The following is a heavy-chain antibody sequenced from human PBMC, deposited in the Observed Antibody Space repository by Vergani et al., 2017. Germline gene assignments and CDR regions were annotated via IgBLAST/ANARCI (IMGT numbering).Heavy chain of an antibody. Sequence: QVQLQESGPGLVKPSQTLSLTCTVSGGSISSGDYYWSWIRQPPGKGLEWIGYIYYIGSTSYNPSLKRRVTISVDTSKNQLSLKLSSVTAADTAVYYCARWRVDTVMVVPWFDYWGQGTLVTVSS. J-gene: IGHJ4*02. CDR3: ARWRVDTVMVVPWFDY. CDR2: IYYIGST. CDR1: GGSISSGDYY. D-gene: IGHD5-18*01. V-gene: IGHV4-30-4*01.